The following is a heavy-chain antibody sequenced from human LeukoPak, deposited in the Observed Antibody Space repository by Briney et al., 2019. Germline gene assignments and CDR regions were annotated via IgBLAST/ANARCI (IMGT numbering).Heavy chain of an antibody. CDR1: VGSICNSY. D-gene: IGHD5-12*01. CDR2: ISTGGDI. Sequence: SETLSLTCAVSVGSICNSYCSWARQPPGKGLEWIGYISTGGDINYHPSLKSRASMSINTSNNQLSLTLTSVTTADTAVYFCVRGPGRGYSLEPWGQGSLVTVSS. CDR3: VRGPGRGYSLEP. J-gene: IGHJ5*02. V-gene: IGHV4-4*07.